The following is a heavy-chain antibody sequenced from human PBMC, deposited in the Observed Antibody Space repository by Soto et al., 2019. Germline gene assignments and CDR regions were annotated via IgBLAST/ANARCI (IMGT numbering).Heavy chain of an antibody. D-gene: IGHD3-22*01. V-gene: IGHV1-46*01. CDR3: AREAINSSGYSRYFQH. J-gene: IGHJ1*01. CDR2: INPSGGST. Sequence: ASVKVSCKASGYTFTHYHVYWVRQAPGRGLEWLGMINPSGGSTTYAQNLQGRVTMTRDTSTNTVYMELSSLRSEDAAVYYCAREAINSSGYSRYFQHWGQGTLVTVSS. CDR1: GYTFTHYH.